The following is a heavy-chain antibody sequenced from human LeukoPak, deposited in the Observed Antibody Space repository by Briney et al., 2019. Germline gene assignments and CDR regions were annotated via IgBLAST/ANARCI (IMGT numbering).Heavy chain of an antibody. CDR1: GGTFSSYA. Sequence: SVKVSCKASGGTFSSYAISWVRQAPGQGLEWMGGIIPIFGTANYAQKFQGRVTITADESTSTAYMELSSLRSEDTAVYYCARTIGYCSSTSCSPQKYYYYYMDVWGKGTTVTVSS. CDR3: ARTIGYCSSTSCSPQKYYYYYMDV. V-gene: IGHV1-69*13. CDR2: IIPIFGTA. D-gene: IGHD2-2*01. J-gene: IGHJ6*03.